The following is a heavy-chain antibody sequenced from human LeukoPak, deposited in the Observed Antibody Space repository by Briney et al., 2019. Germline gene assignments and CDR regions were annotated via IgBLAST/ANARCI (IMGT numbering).Heavy chain of an antibody. J-gene: IGHJ3*02. Sequence: GGSLRLSCAASGFTFSNYGMHWVRQAPGKGLEWVAVISSAGGTKYYADSVKGRFTISRDNSKNTLYLEMNSLRTEDTAVYYCARDRMVRYAFDIWGQGTLVTVSS. V-gene: IGHV3-30*03. D-gene: IGHD3-10*01. CDR2: ISSAGGTK. CDR3: ARDRMVRYAFDI. CDR1: GFTFSNYG.